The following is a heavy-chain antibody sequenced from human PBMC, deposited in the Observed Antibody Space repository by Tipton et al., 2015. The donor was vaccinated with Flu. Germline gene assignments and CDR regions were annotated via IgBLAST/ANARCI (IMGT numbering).Heavy chain of an antibody. V-gene: IGHV3-23*01. J-gene: IGHJ3*02. CDR3: AKDCPGIVVVPAAICPRDPFEI. D-gene: IGHD2-2*01. CDR1: GFTFNIYV. Sequence: SLRLSCAVSGFTFNIYVMSWVRQAPGKGLEWVSAISGSGGSTYYADSVKGRFTISRDNSKNTLYLQMNSLRAEDTAVYYCAKDCPGIVVVPAAICPRDPFEIWGQGTMVTVSS. CDR2: ISGSGGST.